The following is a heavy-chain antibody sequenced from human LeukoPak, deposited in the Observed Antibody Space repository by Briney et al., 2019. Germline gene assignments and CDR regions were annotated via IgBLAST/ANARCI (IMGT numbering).Heavy chain of an antibody. CDR3: AKDKGHTVATIMGVGDY. V-gene: IGHV3-30*02. D-gene: IGHD5-12*01. J-gene: IGHJ4*02. Sequence: GGSLRLSCAASGFTFSSYGMHWVRQAPGKGLEWVAFIRYDGSNKYYADSVKGRSTISRDNSKNTLYLQMNSLRAEDTAVYYRAKDKGHTVATIMGVGDYWGQGTLVTVSS. CDR1: GFTFSSYG. CDR2: IRYDGSNK.